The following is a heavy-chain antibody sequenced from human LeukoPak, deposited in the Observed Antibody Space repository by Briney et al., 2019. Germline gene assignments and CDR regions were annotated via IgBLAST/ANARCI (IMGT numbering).Heavy chain of an antibody. Sequence: GASVKVSCKASGYTFTAYYLHWVRQAPRQGLEWMGWINPNSGGTNYAQKFQGRVTMTTDTSMSTAYMELSRLRSDDTAVYYCARWDYYGSGKSDPWGQGTLVTVSS. D-gene: IGHD3-10*01. CDR3: ARWDYYGSGKSDP. CDR1: GYTFTAYY. J-gene: IGHJ5*02. V-gene: IGHV1-2*02. CDR2: INPNSGGT.